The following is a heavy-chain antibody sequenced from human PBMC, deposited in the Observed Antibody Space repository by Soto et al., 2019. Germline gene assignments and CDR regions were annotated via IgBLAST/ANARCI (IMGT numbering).Heavy chain of an antibody. Sequence: QVQLQESGPGLVKPSQTLSLTCTVSGGSISSGDYYWSWIRQHPGKGLEWIGYIYDSGSTYYNPSLKSRVTISVDTSKNQFSLKLSSVTAADTAVYYCARGHDPIVNYYFDYWGQGTLVTVSS. D-gene: IGHD1-20*01. J-gene: IGHJ4*02. V-gene: IGHV4-31*03. CDR2: IYDSGST. CDR3: ARGHDPIVNYYFDY. CDR1: GGSISSGDYY.